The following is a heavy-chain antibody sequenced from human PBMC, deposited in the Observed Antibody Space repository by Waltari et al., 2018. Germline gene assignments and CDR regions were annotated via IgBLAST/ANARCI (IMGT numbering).Heavy chain of an antibody. J-gene: IGHJ4*02. Sequence: EVQLVQSGAEVKKPEESLRISCAGSGYRFTSHWISWVRQVPGKGLEWVGRIDPSDSFRNYGPAFEGHVTISVDQSLRTAYLQWDSLKASDTAIYYCVRHRTTYLLEIDYWGQGTLVTVSS. CDR1: GYRFTSHW. V-gene: IGHV5-10-1*01. D-gene: IGHD2-2*01. CDR2: IDPSDSFR. CDR3: VRHRTTYLLEIDY.